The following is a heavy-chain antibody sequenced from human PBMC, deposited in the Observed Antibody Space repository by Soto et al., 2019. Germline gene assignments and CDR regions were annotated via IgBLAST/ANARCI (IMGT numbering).Heavy chain of an antibody. J-gene: IGHJ4*02. V-gene: IGHV6-1*01. CDR2: TYYRSKWYN. CDR3: ARHNYGSGSTYFDY. D-gene: IGHD3-10*01. Sequence: PSQTLSLTCAISGDRLFSNSAAWNWIRQSPSRGLEWLGRTYYRSKWYNDYAVSVRGRISINPDTPKNQFSLKLNSMTAADTAVYYCARHNYGSGSTYFDYWGQGTLVTVSS. CDR1: GDRLFSNSAA.